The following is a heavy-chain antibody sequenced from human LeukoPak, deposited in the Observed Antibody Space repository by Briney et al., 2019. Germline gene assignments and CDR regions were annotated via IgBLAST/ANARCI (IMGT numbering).Heavy chain of an antibody. Sequence: PGGSLRLSCAASGFTFSSYWVHWVRQAPGKGLVWVSRINSDGSSTSYADSVKGRFTISRDNAKNTLYLQMNSLRAEDTAVYYCARGRAYYDFWSGYSYWGQGTLVTVSS. CDR3: ARGRAYYDFWSGYSY. D-gene: IGHD3-3*01. CDR2: INSDGSST. J-gene: IGHJ4*02. CDR1: GFTFSSYW. V-gene: IGHV3-74*01.